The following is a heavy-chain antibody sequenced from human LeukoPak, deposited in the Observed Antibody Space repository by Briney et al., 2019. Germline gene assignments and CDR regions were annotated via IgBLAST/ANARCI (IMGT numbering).Heavy chain of an antibody. D-gene: IGHD3-9*01. CDR3: ARDLNYDILTGSLRAYFDS. CDR1: GFIFSGYY. CDR2: ISGSGNDI. J-gene: IGHJ4*02. Sequence: PGGSLRLSCATSGFIFSGYYMSWIRQAPGKGLEWVSYISGSGNDISYADSVKGRFTISRDNAKGSLYLQMNSLRADDTAVYYCARDLNYDILTGSLRAYFDSWGQGTLVTVSS. V-gene: IGHV3-11*04.